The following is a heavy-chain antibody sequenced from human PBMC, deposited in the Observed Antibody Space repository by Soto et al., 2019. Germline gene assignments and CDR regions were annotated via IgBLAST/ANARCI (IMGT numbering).Heavy chain of an antibody. J-gene: IGHJ4*02. CDR3: ARVSGAGYYDRTCYFDY. CDR1: GFSFSSYG. CDR2: IWYDGSNK. Sequence: PGGSLRLSCAASGFSFSSYGMHWVRQAPGKGLEWVAGIWYDGSNKYYGDSAKGRFTISRDNSMNTLYLEMNSLRAEDTAVYYCARVSGAGYYDRTCYFDYWGQGTLVTAPQ. D-gene: IGHD3-22*01. V-gene: IGHV3-33*01.